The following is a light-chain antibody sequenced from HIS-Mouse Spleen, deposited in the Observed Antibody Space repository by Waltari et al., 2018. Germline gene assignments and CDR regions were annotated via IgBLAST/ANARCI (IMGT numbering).Light chain of an antibody. J-gene: IGLJ1*01. Sequence: QSALTQPPSVSGSPGQSVTISCTGTSSDVGSYNRVSWYQQPPGTAPKIRIYEVSNRPSGVPVRFSGSKSGNTASLTISGLQAEDEADYYCSSYTSSSTVFGTGTKVTVL. V-gene: IGLV2-18*02. CDR2: EVS. CDR1: SSDVGSYNR. CDR3: SSYTSSSTV.